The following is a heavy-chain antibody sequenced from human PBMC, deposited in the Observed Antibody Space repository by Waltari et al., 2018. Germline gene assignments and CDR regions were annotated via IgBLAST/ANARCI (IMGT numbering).Heavy chain of an antibody. CDR1: NFDFGEYG. Sequence: EVLLLESGGGMVQPGRSLTLPCAASNFDFGEYGMSWVRQAPGKGLEWVGFSRIKAYGETTEYAASVKGRFIISRDDSRSIAYLQMNSLKTEDTAVYYCTRVLRYFDWSTKDYWGQGTLVTVSS. V-gene: IGHV3-49*04. D-gene: IGHD3-9*01. CDR3: TRVLRYFDWSTKDY. J-gene: IGHJ4*02. CDR2: SRIKAYGETT.